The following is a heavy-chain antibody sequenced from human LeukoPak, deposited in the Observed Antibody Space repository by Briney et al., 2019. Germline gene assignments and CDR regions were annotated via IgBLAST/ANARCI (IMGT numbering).Heavy chain of an antibody. CDR3: RGVVVVAARDWFDP. Sequence: GGSLRLSCAASGFTFSGYWMHWVRQASGKGLEWVGRIRSKANSYATAYAASVKGRFTISRDDSKNTAYLQMNSLKTEDTAVYYCRGVVVVAARDWFDPWGQGTLVTVSS. CDR1: GFTFSGYW. J-gene: IGHJ5*02. CDR2: IRSKANSYAT. D-gene: IGHD2-15*01. V-gene: IGHV3-73*01.